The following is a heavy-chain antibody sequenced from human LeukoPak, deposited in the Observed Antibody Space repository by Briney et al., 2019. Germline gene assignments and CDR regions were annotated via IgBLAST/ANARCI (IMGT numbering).Heavy chain of an antibody. CDR1: GFTFSSYA. D-gene: IGHD2-2*01. CDR3: ASSAGIVPAQVLLNGFDP. CDR2: ISGSGGST. J-gene: IGHJ5*02. V-gene: IGHV3-23*01. Sequence: PGGSLRLSCAASGFTFSSYAMSWVRQAPGKGLEWVSAISGSGGSTYYADSVKGRFTISRDNSKNTLYLQMNSLRAEDTAVYYCASSAGIVPAQVLLNGFDPWGQGTLVTVSS.